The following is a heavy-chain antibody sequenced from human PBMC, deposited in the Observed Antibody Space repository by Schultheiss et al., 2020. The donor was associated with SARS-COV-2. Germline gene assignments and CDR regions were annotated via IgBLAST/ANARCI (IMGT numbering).Heavy chain of an antibody. Sequence: SGPTLVKPTQTLTLTCTFSGFSLSTSGVGVGWIRQPPGKALEWLALIYWNDDKRYSPSLKSRLTITKDTSKNQVVLTMTNMDPVDTATYYCAHRDYSNYSVAFDIWGQGTMVTGSS. J-gene: IGHJ3*02. D-gene: IGHD4-11*01. CDR3: AHRDYSNYSVAFDI. CDR2: IYWNDDK. CDR1: GFSLSTSGVG. V-gene: IGHV2-5*01.